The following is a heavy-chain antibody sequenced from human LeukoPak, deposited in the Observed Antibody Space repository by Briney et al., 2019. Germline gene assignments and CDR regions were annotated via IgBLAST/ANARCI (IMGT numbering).Heavy chain of an antibody. CDR2: IYYSGST. CDR3: ARTWFGTRGWFDP. CDR1: GGSISSYY. J-gene: IGHJ5*02. D-gene: IGHD3-10*01. V-gene: IGHV4-59*01. Sequence: PSETLSLTCTVSGGSISSYYWSWIRQPPGKGLEWIGYIYYSGSTNYNPSLQSRVTISVDTSKNQFSLKLSSVTAADTAVYYCARTWFGTRGWFDPWGQGTLVTVSS.